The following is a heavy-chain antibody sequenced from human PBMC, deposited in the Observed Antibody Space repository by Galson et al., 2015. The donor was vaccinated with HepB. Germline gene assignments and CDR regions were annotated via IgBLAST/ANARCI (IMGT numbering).Heavy chain of an antibody. CDR2: ISYDGSNK. D-gene: IGHD4-11*01. CDR3: ARSTGGDYSNYGGGFDY. V-gene: IGHV3-30-3*01. CDR1: GFTFSSYA. J-gene: IGHJ4*02. Sequence: SLRLSCAASGFTFSSYAMHWVRQAPGKGLEWVAVISYDGSNKYYADSVKGRFTISRDNSKNTLYLQMNSLRAEDTAVYYCARSTGGDYSNYGGGFDYWGQGTLFTVSS.